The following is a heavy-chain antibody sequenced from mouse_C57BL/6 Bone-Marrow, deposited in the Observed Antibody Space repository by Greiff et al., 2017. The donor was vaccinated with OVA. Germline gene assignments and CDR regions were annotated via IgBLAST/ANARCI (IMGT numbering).Heavy chain of an antibody. CDR1: GYAFSSSW. Sequence: VQLQQSGPELVKPGASVKISCKASGYAFSSSWMNWVKQRPGKGLEWIGRIYPGDGDTNYNGKFKGKATLTADKSSSTAYMQLSSLTSEDSAVYFCAYYYGSSYCVDYWGQGTTLTVSS. V-gene: IGHV1-82*01. CDR2: IYPGDGDT. D-gene: IGHD1-1*01. CDR3: AYYYGSSYCVDY. J-gene: IGHJ2*01.